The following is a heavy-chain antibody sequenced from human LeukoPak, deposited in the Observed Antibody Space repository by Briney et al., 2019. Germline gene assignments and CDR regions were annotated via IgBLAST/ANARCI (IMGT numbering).Heavy chain of an antibody. V-gene: IGHV4-59*11. Sequence: SETLSLTCTVSGGSMGSQYWSWIRQTPGKGPEWIGLIYYDGATNYNPSLKSRVTISVDTSKNQFSLRLKSVTAADTAVYYCARDGILVPGSDNWFDPWGRGTLVTVSS. J-gene: IGHJ5*02. CDR3: ARDGILVPGSDNWFDP. D-gene: IGHD6-19*01. CDR1: GGSMGSQY. CDR2: IYYDGAT.